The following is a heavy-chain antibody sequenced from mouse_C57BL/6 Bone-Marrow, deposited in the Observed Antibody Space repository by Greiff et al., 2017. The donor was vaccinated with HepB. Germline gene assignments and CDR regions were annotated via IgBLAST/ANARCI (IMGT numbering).Heavy chain of an antibody. V-gene: IGHV1-15*01. J-gene: IGHJ3*01. Sequence: VQLQQSGAELVRPGASVTLSCKASGYTFTDYEMHWVKQTPVHGLEWIGAIDPETGGTAYNQKFKGKAILTADKSSSTAYMGLRSLTSEDSDVYYCTRSDDGYYRYWFAYWGQGTLVTVSA. CDR1: GYTFTDYE. D-gene: IGHD2-3*01. CDR2: IDPETGGT. CDR3: TRSDDGYYRYWFAY.